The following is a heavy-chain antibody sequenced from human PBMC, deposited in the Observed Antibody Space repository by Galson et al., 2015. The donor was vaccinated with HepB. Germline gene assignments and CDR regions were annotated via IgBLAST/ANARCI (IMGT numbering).Heavy chain of an antibody. CDR1: GSTFSSYS. CDR3: ARAQIGDIVATIDIDY. D-gene: IGHD5-12*01. CDR2: ISSSSSYI. Sequence: SLRLSCAASGSTFSSYSMNWVRQAPGKGLEWVSSISSSSSYIYYADSVKGRFTISRDNAKNSLYLQMNSLRAEDTAVYYCARAQIGDIVATIDIDYWGQGTLVTVSS. J-gene: IGHJ4*02. V-gene: IGHV3-21*01.